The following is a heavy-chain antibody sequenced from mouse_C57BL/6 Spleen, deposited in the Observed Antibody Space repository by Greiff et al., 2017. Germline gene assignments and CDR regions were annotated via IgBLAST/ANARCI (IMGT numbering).Heavy chain of an antibody. D-gene: IGHD2-2*01. J-gene: IGHJ3*01. CDR2: INPNNGGT. CDR1: GYTFTDYN. V-gene: IGHV1-22*01. Sequence: VHVKQSGPELVKPGASVKMSCKASGYTFTDYNMHWVKQSHGKSLEWIGYINPNNGGTSYNQKLKGKATLTVNTSSNTAYMELRRLTSEDSAVYYCARSGDGYEWFAYWGQGTLVTVAA. CDR3: ARSGDGYEWFAY.